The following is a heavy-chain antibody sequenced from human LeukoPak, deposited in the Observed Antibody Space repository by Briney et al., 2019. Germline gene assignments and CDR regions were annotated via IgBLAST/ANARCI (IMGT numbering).Heavy chain of an antibody. CDR1: GDPISRYH. J-gene: IGHJ6*03. V-gene: IGHV4-4*07. CDR2: IYTRGRT. Sequence: SETLSLTCTVSGDPISRYHWSWIPQSAGKGLEGIGRIYTRGRTNYNPSLKSRVNILVDTTKNQYTLKLRSVTAADTAVYYCARGYNWGSPTGNFYYLDVWGKGTTVTVSS. CDR3: ARGYNWGSPTGNFYYLDV. D-gene: IGHD7-27*01.